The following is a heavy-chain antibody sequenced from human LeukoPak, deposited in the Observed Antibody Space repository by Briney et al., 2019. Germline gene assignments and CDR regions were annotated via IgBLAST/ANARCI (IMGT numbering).Heavy chain of an antibody. Sequence: SETLPLTCTVSGGSISSYYWSWIRQPAGKGLEWIGRIYTSGSTNYNPSLKSRVTMSVDTSKNQFSLKLSSVTAADTAVYYCARAGYCSGGSCYSFDYWGQGTLVTVSS. V-gene: IGHV4-4*07. CDR3: ARAGYCSGGSCYSFDY. CDR2: IYTSGST. J-gene: IGHJ4*02. CDR1: GGSISSYY. D-gene: IGHD2-15*01.